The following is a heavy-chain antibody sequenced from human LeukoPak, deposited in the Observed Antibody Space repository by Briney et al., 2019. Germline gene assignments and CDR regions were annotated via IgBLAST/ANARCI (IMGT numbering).Heavy chain of an antibody. Sequence: PGGSLRLSCAASELTFITYGMTWVRQAPGKGLEWVSAITGSAVSTFYADSVKGRFTISRDNSKNTLYLQKNSLRAEDTAVYYCAKSRLSGINDAFDIWGQGTMVTVSS. J-gene: IGHJ3*02. D-gene: IGHD3-3*01. CDR1: ELTFITYG. CDR3: AKSRLSGINDAFDI. CDR2: ITGSAVST. V-gene: IGHV3-23*01.